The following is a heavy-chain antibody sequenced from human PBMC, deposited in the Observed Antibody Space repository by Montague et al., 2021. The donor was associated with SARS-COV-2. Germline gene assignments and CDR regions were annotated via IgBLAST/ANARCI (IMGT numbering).Heavy chain of an antibody. CDR1: GVSVTDYY. D-gene: IGHD3-9*01. Sequence: SETLSLTCTVSGVSVTDYYWSWIRQPPGKGLEWVGYVLYNKGTNFNPSLKTRVAISVDTSKNQFSLKLTSVTAADTAFYYCVRHPNYDGLNGPPDFWDQGTLVTVSS. J-gene: IGHJ1*01. V-gene: IGHV4-59*08. CDR3: VRHPNYDGLNGPPDF. CDR2: VLYNKGT.